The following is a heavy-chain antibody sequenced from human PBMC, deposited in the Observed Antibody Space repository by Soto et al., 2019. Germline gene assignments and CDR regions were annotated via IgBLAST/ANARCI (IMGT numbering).Heavy chain of an antibody. CDR1: GYTFTSYG. CDR3: AIEDPPGLN. D-gene: IGHD6-25*01. J-gene: IGHJ4*02. Sequence: QVQLVQSGAEVKKPGASVKVSCKASGYTFTSYGISCVRKDPGQGLEGMGWISAYNGNTNDAQKPKGRDTMTPDASTSTAYMELRSLRSDDTAVYCCAIEDPPGLNWGQGTLVTVSS. CDR2: ISAYNGNT. V-gene: IGHV1-18*01.